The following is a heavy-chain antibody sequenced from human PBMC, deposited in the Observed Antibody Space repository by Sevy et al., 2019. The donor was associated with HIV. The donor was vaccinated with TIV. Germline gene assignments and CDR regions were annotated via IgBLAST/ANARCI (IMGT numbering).Heavy chain of an antibody. Sequence: GGSLRLSXVAXXXXXXXSWMXWVRXAPGKXXEWVAYXXXXXXEEFYVDSVKGRFIISRDNAKNSLFLQMNSLRAEDTXXXXXXXXSXXXXXXXXGXXXLVTVSS. CDR1: XXXXXXSW. J-gene: IGHJ1*01. CDR3: XXXSXXXXXXX. CDR2: XXXXXXEE. V-gene: IGHV3-7*01.